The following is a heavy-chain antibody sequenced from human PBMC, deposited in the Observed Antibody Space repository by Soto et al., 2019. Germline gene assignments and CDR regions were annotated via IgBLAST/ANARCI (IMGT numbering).Heavy chain of an antibody. CDR2: IYYSGGT. V-gene: IGHV4-61*08. J-gene: IGHJ5*02. CDR3: TREQSDDNYFDP. D-gene: IGHD6-19*01. CDR1: GAALSSGVYF. Sequence: SETLSLTCTVSGAALSSGVYFYTWFRQPPGKGLEWLGYIYYSGGTNYNPSLKSRVTISLDKSKSQFSPRLISVTAADTAVYYCTREQSDDNYFDPWGQGTLVTVSS.